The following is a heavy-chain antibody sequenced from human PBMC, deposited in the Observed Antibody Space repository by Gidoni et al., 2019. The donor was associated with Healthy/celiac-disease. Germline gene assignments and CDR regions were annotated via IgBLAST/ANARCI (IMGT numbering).Heavy chain of an antibody. V-gene: IGHV3-48*03. CDR3: ARVLGGRYFYWLPSRGYGMDV. Sequence: EVQLVESGGGLVQPGGSLRLSCAASGFTFSSSEMKWVLQAPGKGLVWVSYMSRSGSSIYYADAVKGRFTISRDNAKNSLYLQMNSLRAEDTAVYYCARVLGGRYFYWLPSRGYGMDVWGQGTTVTVSS. J-gene: IGHJ6*02. CDR2: MSRSGSSI. D-gene: IGHD3-9*01. CDR1: GFTFSSSE.